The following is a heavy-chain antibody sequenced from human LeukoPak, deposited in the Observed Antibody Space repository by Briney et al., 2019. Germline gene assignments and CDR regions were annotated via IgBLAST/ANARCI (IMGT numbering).Heavy chain of an antibody. V-gene: IGHV3-15*05. Sequence: NAGGSLRLSCAASGYTFSSAYMSWVRQAPGKGLEWVGRIKSQTDGGPAVYAAPVRGRFTISRDDSRTTLYLEMNSLKDEDTAVYYCTTVPAYTSGWFGGIGYWGQGTRVSVSS. CDR1: GYTFSSAY. J-gene: IGHJ4*02. D-gene: IGHD6-19*01. CDR2: IKSQTDGGPA. CDR3: TTVPAYTSGWFGGIGY.